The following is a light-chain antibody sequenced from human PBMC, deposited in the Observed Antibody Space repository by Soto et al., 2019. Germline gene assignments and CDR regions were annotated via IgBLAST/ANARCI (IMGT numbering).Light chain of an antibody. CDR2: KAS. Sequence: DIQMTQSPSTLSASVGDRVTITCRASQSISNWLAWYQQRPGKAPKLLIYKASNLQSGVPSRFSGSGSGTEFTLTISGLQSDDFATYYCQQYNSSFGQGTKVEI. V-gene: IGKV1-5*03. J-gene: IGKJ1*01. CDR3: QQYNSS. CDR1: QSISNW.